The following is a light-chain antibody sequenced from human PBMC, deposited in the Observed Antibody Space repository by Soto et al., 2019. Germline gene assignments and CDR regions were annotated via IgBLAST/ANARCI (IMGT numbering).Light chain of an antibody. CDR2: DDN. V-gene: IGLV1-51*01. J-gene: IGLJ1*01. CDR1: SSNIGGNS. CDR3: GSWDSSLSAYV. Sequence: QSVLTQPPSVSAAPGQKVTISCSGSSSNIGGNSVSWYQQLPGTAPKLLIYDDNKRPSGIPDRFSGSKSGTSATLGITGFQTGDEADYYCGSWDSSLSAYVFGTGTKSPA.